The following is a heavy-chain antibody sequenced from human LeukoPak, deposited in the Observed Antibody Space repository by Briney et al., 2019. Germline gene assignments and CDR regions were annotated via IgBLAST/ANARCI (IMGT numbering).Heavy chain of an antibody. V-gene: IGHV4-30-2*01. CDR3: ARVIPYYYDSSGYRPYNWFDP. Sequence: PSETLSLTCAVSGGSISSGGYSWSWIRQPPGKGLEWIGYIYHSGSTYYNPSLKSRVTISVDRSKNQFSPKLSSVTAADTAVYYCARVIPYYYDSSGYRPYNWFDPWGQGTLVTVSS. J-gene: IGHJ5*02. CDR1: GGSISSGGYS. CDR2: IYHSGST. D-gene: IGHD3-22*01.